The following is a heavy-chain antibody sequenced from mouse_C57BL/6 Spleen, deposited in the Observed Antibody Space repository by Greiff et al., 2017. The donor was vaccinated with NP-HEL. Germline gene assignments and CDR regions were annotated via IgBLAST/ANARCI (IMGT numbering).Heavy chain of an antibody. Sequence: EVLLLESGGGLVKPGGSLKLSCAASGFTFSSYAMPWVRQTPEKSLEWVATISDGGSYTCYPDNVKGRVTISRDNATNNPYLQMSHLKSEDTAMYYCASGGYDGGGTFPFAYWGQGTLVTVSA. CDR3: ASGGYDGGGTFPFAY. D-gene: IGHD2-3*01. CDR2: ISDGGSYT. V-gene: IGHV5-4*01. CDR1: GFTFSSYA. J-gene: IGHJ3*01.